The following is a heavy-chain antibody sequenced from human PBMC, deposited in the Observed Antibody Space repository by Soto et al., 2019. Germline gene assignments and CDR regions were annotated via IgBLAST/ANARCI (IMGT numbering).Heavy chain of an antibody. CDR2: IYYSGST. V-gene: IGHV4-39*01. D-gene: IGHD3-22*01. J-gene: IGHJ4*02. CDR3: ARHGRDYYDSSGSLAFDY. Sequence: SETLSLTCTASGGSISSSSYYWGWIRQPPGKGLEWIGSIYYSGSTYYNPSLKSRVTISVDTSKNQFSLELSSVTAADTAVYYCARHGRDYYDSSGSLAFDYWGQGTLVTVSS. CDR1: GGSISSSSYY.